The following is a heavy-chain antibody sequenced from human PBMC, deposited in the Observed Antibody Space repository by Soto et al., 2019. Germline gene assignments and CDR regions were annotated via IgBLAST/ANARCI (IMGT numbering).Heavy chain of an antibody. V-gene: IGHV3-23*01. D-gene: IGHD6-19*01. J-gene: IGHJ5*02. Sequence: EVQLLESGGGLVQPGGSLRLSCAASGFTFNRSDMSWVRQAPGKGLEWVSAINGGRTFYGDSVEGRFTVSRDDSKDTLYLQMNSLRVDDTAIYYCATHGWDLWGQGTLVTVSS. CDR2: INGGRT. CDR1: GFTFNRSD. CDR3: ATHGWDL.